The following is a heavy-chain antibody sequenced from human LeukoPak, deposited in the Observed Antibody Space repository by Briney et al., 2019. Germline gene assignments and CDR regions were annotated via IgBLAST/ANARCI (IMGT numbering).Heavy chain of an antibody. CDR1: GGSFSGYY. CDR2: INHSGST. D-gene: IGHD6-19*01. J-gene: IGHJ4*02. V-gene: IGHV4-34*01. Sequence: SETLSLTCAVYGGSFSGYYWSWIRQPPGKGLGWIGEINHSGSTNYNPSLKSRVTISVDTSKNQFSLKLSSVTAADTAVYYCARGGGSSGWYYDYWGQGTLVTVSS. CDR3: ARGGGSSGWYYDY.